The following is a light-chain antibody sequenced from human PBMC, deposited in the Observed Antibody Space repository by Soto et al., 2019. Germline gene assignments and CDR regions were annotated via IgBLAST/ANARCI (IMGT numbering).Light chain of an antibody. CDR1: SGDVGGYKF. J-gene: IGLJ1*01. CDR3: GLYTGNIYV. CDR2: AVS. V-gene: IGLV2-14*01. Sequence: QSALTQPASVSGSLGQSITISCTGTSGDVGGYKFVSWYQQHPCKAPKLMIYAVSNGHSGGSSRFSGSRSRNKGSLTLPRLQAEDAVDYSCGLYTGNIYVLGNGTKVPV.